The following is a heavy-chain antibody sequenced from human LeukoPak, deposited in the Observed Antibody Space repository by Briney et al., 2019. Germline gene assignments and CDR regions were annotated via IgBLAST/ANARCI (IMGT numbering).Heavy chain of an antibody. D-gene: IGHD6-6*01. Sequence: SETLSLTCTVSGGPISSYFWSWIRQPPGKGVEWIGYIYYSGSTNYNPSLKSRVTISVDTSKNQFSLKVNSVTAADTAVYYCARGGDPYTSSSGRAFDIWGQGTVVTVSS. V-gene: IGHV4-59*01. CDR3: ARGGDPYTSSSGRAFDI. CDR1: GGPISSYF. J-gene: IGHJ3*02. CDR2: IYYSGST.